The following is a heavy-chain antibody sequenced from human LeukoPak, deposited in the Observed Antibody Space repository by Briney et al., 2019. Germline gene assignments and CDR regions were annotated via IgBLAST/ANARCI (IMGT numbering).Heavy chain of an antibody. CDR3: ARDQGAPMVRGAPGP. D-gene: IGHD3-10*01. Sequence: ASVKVSCKASGGTFSSYAISWVRQAPGQGLEWMGWINTNTGNPTYAQGFTGRFVFSLDTSVSTAYLQISSLKAEDTAVYYCARDQGAPMVRGAPGPWGQGTLVTVSS. V-gene: IGHV7-4-1*02. CDR1: GGTFSSYA. J-gene: IGHJ5*02. CDR2: INTNTGNP.